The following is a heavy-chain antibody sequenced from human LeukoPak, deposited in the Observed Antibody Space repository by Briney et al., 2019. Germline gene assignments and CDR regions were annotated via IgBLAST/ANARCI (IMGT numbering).Heavy chain of an antibody. J-gene: IGHJ4*02. CDR1: GFTFSDYY. Sequence: GGSLRLSCAASGFTFSDYYMSWIRQAPGKGLEWVANIKEDGSERNYVGSVKGRFTISRDNAKNSLHLQMHSLRAEDTAVYYCARDRFSVRAADYWGQGTLVTVSS. CDR3: ARDRFSVRAADY. V-gene: IGHV3-7*01. CDR2: IKEDGSER. D-gene: IGHD3-10*01.